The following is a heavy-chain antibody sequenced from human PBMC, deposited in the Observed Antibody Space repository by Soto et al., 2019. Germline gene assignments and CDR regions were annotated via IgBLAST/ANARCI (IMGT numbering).Heavy chain of an antibody. CDR1: GGTFSSYT. CDR2: IIHILGIA. CDR3: AREGKDILPGYYRGCDY. J-gene: IGHJ4*02. V-gene: IGHV1-69*08. Sequence: QVQLVQSGAEVKKPGSSVKVSCKASGGTFSSYTISWVRQAPGQGLEWMGRIIHILGIANSAQKFQGRVTITADKSTSTAYMELSSLRSEDTAVYYCAREGKDILPGYYRGCDYWGQGTLVTVSS. D-gene: IGHD3-9*01.